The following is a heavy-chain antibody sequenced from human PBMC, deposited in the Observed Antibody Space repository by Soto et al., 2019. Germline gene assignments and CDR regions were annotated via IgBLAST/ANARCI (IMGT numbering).Heavy chain of an antibody. V-gene: IGHV4-30-2*01. J-gene: IGHJ4*02. CDR1: GASITFGGYS. Sequence: PSETLSLTCTVSGASITFGGYSWSWIRQTPGKGLEWIGYINHLETTFYNPSFESRLTLSIDRAKNQFSLKLHSMSAADRAVYFCARGGGSDSFDYWGQGIPVTVYS. CDR3: ARGGGSDSFDY. CDR2: INHLETT. D-gene: IGHD1-26*01.